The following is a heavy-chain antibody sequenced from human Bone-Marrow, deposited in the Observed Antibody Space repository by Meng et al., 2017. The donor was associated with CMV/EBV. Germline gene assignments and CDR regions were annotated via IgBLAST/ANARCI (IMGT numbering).Heavy chain of an antibody. D-gene: IGHD3-9*01. J-gene: IGHJ6*02. Sequence: GESLKISCAASGFTFSSYSMNWVRQAPGKGLEWVSSISSSSSYIYYADSVKGRFTISRDNAKNSLYLQMNSLRAEDTAVYYCARDKDDILTGLGWSYYYYGMDVWGQGTTVTGSS. V-gene: IGHV3-21*01. CDR2: ISSSSSYI. CDR3: ARDKDDILTGLGWSYYYYGMDV. CDR1: GFTFSSYS.